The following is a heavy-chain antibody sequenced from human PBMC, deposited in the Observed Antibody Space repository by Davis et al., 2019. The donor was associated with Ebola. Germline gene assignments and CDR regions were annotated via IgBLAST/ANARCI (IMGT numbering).Heavy chain of an antibody. D-gene: IGHD6-13*01. CDR1: GFTFSRYG. J-gene: IGHJ4*02. V-gene: IGHV3-33*01. CDR2: IWYDGSNK. CDR3: ARGGRDSISWWFDY. Sequence: PGGSLRLSCEASGFTFSRYGMHWVRQAPGKGLEWVAVIWYDGSNKYYADSVKGRFTISRDNSKNTLYLQMNSLRAEDTAVYYCARGGRDSISWWFDYWGQGTLVTVSS.